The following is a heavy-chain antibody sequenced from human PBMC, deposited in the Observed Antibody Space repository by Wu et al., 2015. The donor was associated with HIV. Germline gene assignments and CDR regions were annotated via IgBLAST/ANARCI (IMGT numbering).Heavy chain of an antibody. Sequence: QVQLVQSGAEVKKPGASVKVSCTAFGYTFINNFLHWVRQAPGQGPEWMGVINPRTDSTTYAQPFEGRFTMTRDTSKNTVYMELSSLRSEDTARYYCASWFGAGIVVAGYRYFDLWGRGTLVTVSS. V-gene: IGHV1-46*01. CDR1: GYTFINNF. CDR3: ASWFGAGIVVAGYRYFDL. CDR2: INPRTDST. J-gene: IGHJ2*01. D-gene: IGHD6-19*01.